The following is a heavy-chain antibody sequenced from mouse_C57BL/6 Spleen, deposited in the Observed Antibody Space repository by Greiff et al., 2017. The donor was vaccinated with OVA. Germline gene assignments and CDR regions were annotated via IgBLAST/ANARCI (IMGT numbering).Heavy chain of an antibody. J-gene: IGHJ1*03. D-gene: IGHD2-3*01. CDR2: ISSGGDYI. CDR3: TRVDDGYSWYFDV. V-gene: IGHV5-9-1*02. Sequence: EVKLEESGEGLVKPGGSLKLSCAASGFTFSSYAMSWVRQTPEKRLEWVAYISSGGDYIYYADTVKGRFTISRDNARNTLYLQMSSLKSEDTAMYYCTRVDDGYSWYFDVWGTGTTVTVSS. CDR1: GFTFSSYA.